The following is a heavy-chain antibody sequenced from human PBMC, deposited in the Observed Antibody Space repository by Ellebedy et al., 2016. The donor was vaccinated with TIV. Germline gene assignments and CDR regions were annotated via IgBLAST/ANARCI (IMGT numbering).Heavy chain of an antibody. D-gene: IGHD5-18*01. CDR3: ASGANSYGYHFDL. CDR2: IIPIFGTA. Sequence: SVKVSCXASGGTFSSYAISWVRQAPGQGLEWMGGIIPIFGTANYAQKFQGRVTITADESTSTAYMELSSLRSEDTAVYYCASGANSYGYHFDLWGRGTLVTVSS. CDR1: GGTFSSYA. J-gene: IGHJ2*01. V-gene: IGHV1-69*13.